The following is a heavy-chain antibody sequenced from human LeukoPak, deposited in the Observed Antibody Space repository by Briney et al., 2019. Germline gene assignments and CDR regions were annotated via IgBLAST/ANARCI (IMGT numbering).Heavy chain of an antibody. D-gene: IGHD3-3*01. J-gene: IGHJ4*02. Sequence: GGSLRLSCAASGFTFSSYWMSWVRQAPGKGLEWVANIKQDGSEKYYVDSVKGRFTISRDNAKNSLYLQMNSLRAEDTAVYYCARVYTIFGVVTYFDYWGQGTLVTVSS. CDR3: ARVYTIFGVVTYFDY. V-gene: IGHV3-7*05. CDR1: GFTFSSYW. CDR2: IKQDGSEK.